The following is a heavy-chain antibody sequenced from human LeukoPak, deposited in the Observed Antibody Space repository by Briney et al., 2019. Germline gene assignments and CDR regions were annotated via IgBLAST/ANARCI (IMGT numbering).Heavy chain of an antibody. J-gene: IGHJ4*02. CDR3: AGVLGPNWNYEYFDY. V-gene: IGHV5-51*01. CDR1: GYSFTSYW. CDR2: IYPGDSDT. Sequence: GESLKISCKGSGYSFTSYWIGWVRQMPGKGLEWMGIIYPGDSDTRYSPSFQGQVTISADKSISTAYLQWGSLKASDTAMYYCAGVLGPNWNYEYFDYWGQGTLDTVSS. D-gene: IGHD1-7*01.